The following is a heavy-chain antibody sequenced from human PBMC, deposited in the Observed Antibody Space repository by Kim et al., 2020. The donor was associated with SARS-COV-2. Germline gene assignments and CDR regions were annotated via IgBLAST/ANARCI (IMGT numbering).Heavy chain of an antibody. Sequence: GGSLRLSCAASGFFLSNYAMHWVRQAPGKGLEWVAVISYDGSNKSYVDSVKGRFTISRDNSKNTLYLQMNSLRPEDTAVYYCARSHKDIVTTGGVYFYYGMDVWGQGTPVTVSS. CDR3: ARSHKDIVTTGGVYFYYGMDV. J-gene: IGHJ6*02. CDR2: ISYDGSNK. D-gene: IGHD5-12*01. V-gene: IGHV3-30*04. CDR1: GFFLSNYA.